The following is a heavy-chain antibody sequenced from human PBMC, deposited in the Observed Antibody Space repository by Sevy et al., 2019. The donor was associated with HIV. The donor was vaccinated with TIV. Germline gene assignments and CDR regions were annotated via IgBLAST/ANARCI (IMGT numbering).Heavy chain of an antibody. CDR3: ARNKVVELRYFDWLSTDPPPYYFDY. CDR1: GGSISSSSYY. V-gene: IGHV4-39*01. D-gene: IGHD3-9*01. CDR2: IYYSGST. J-gene: IGHJ4*02. Sequence: SETLSLTCTVSGGSISSSSYYWGWIRQPPGKGLEWIGSIYYSGSTYYNPSLKSRVTISVDTSKNQFSLKLSSVTAADTAVYYCARNKVVELRYFDWLSTDPPPYYFDYWGQGTLVTVSS.